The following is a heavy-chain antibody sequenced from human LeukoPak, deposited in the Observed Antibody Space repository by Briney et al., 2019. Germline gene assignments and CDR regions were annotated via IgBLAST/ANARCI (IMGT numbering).Heavy chain of an antibody. D-gene: IGHD2-2*01. Sequence: PSEALSLTCAVYGGSFSGYYWSWIRQPPGKGLEWIGEINHSGSTNYSPSLKSRVTISVDTSKNQFSLKLSSVTAADTAVYYCARNGVYCSSTSCPPPNWFDPWGQGTLVTVSS. CDR1: GGSFSGYY. CDR2: INHSGST. V-gene: IGHV4-34*01. CDR3: ARNGVYCSSTSCPPPNWFDP. J-gene: IGHJ5*02.